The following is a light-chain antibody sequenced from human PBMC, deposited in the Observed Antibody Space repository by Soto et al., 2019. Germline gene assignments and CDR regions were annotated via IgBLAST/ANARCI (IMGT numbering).Light chain of an antibody. CDR3: QKYNSAPMYT. V-gene: IGKV1-27*01. J-gene: IGKJ2*01. CDR2: AAS. Sequence: DIQMTQSPSSLSASVGDRVTITCRASQGISNYLAWYQQKPGKVPKLLIYAASTLQSGVPSRFSGSGSGTDFTLTISSLQPEDVATYSCQKYNSAPMYTFGQGTKLEIK. CDR1: QGISNY.